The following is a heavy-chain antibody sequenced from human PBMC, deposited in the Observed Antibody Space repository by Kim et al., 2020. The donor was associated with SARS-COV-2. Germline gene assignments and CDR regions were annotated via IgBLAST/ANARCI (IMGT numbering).Heavy chain of an antibody. V-gene: IGHV3-23*01. CDR3: ARDLASLRNSVWFGEYLFQG. CDR1: GFTFSSNA. J-gene: IGHJ4*02. Sequence: GGSLRLSCAASGFTFSSNAMSWVRQAPGKGLEWVSSISGSGTTTHYTDSVQGRFTISRDNSKDTLYLQMNSLRAEDTAVYYCARDLASLRNSVWFGEYLFQGGGQGTLVTVSS. CDR2: ISGSGTTT. D-gene: IGHD3-10*01.